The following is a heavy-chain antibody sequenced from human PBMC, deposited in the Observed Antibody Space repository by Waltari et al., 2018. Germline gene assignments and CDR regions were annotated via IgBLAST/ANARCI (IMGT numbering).Heavy chain of an antibody. D-gene: IGHD5-12*01. CDR2: INQDGSEE. CDR1: RFTFSNYS. V-gene: IGHV3-7*01. CDR3: ARTGARWLQFAAFDI. J-gene: IGHJ3*02. Sequence: EVLLVESGGGLVQTGGSLRLSCAASRFTFSNYSMNWVRQAPGKGLEWVANINQDGSEEYYVDSVKGRFTISRDNAKNSLYLEMKTLRAEDTAIYYCARTGARWLQFAAFDIWGQGTMVTVSS.